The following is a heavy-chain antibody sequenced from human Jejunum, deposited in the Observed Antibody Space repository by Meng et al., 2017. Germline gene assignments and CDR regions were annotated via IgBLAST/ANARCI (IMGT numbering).Heavy chain of an antibody. Sequence: QVQLVQSGAEVKKPGSSVKVSCKASGGTFSTYTINWVRQAPGQGLEWMGKIVPVLGLADYAQKFQGRVTITADRSTSTAYMELSSLRSEDTAMYYCARDGDTYVGGYYFDYWGQG. CDR2: IVPVLGLA. D-gene: IGHD5-18*01. V-gene: IGHV1-69*08. CDR1: GGTFSTYT. CDR3: ARDGDTYVGGYYFDY. J-gene: IGHJ4*02.